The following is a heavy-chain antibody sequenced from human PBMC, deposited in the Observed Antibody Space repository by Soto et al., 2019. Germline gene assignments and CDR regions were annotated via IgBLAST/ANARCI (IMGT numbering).Heavy chain of an antibody. Sequence: SETLSLTCTVSGGSISSYYWSWIRQPPGKGLEWIGYIYYSGSTNYNPSLKSRATISVDTSKNQFSLKLSSVTAADTAVYYCAREGTASFDYWGQGTLVTVSS. D-gene: IGHD1-1*01. CDR1: GGSISSYY. V-gene: IGHV4-59*01. CDR3: AREGTASFDY. J-gene: IGHJ4*02. CDR2: IYYSGST.